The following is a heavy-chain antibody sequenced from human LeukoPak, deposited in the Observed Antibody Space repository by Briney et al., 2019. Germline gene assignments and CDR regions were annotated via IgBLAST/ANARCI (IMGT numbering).Heavy chain of an antibody. J-gene: IGHJ4*02. CDR3: ARTYDSSGSPPGEFDY. D-gene: IGHD3-22*01. CDR1: GFTFSDYY. CDR2: MSSSGSTI. Sequence: PGGSLRLSCAASGFTFSDYYMSWIRQAPGKGLEWVSYMSSSGSTIYYADSVKGRFTISRDNAKNSLYLQMNSLRAEDTAVYYCARTYDSSGSPPGEFDYWGQGTLVTVSS. V-gene: IGHV3-11*01.